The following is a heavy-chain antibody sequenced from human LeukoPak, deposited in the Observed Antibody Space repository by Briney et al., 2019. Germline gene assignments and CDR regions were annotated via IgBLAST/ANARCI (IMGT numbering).Heavy chain of an antibody. CDR3: ARAVGARDY. Sequence: ASVKVSCKASGYTFTDNYIHWVRQAPGRGLEWMGRINPISGGADYAQKLQDRVTMTRDTSLSTAYMELISLISDDTAVYYCARAVGARDYWGQGTLVTVSS. J-gene: IGHJ4*02. CDR2: INPISGGA. CDR1: GYTFTDNY. V-gene: IGHV1-2*02. D-gene: IGHD1-26*01.